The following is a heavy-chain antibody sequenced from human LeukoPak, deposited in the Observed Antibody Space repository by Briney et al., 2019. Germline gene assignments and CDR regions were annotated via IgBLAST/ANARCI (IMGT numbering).Heavy chain of an antibody. D-gene: IGHD3-3*01. CDR1: GFTFSSYS. CDR3: ARGLNDFWSGYAYWFDP. V-gene: IGHV3-21*01. Sequence: PGGSLRLSCAASGFTFSSYSMNWVRQAPGKGLEWVSSISSSSSYIYYADSVKGRFTISRDNAKNSLYQQMNSLRAEDTAVYYCARGLNDFWSGYAYWFDPWGQGTLVTVSS. J-gene: IGHJ5*02. CDR2: ISSSSSYI.